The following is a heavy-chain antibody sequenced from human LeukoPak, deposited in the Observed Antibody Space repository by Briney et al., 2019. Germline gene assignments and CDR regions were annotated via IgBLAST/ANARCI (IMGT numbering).Heavy chain of an antibody. CDR1: GYRFTSYW. V-gene: IGHV5-51*01. Sequence: GESLKISCKGSGYRFTSYWIGWVRQMPGKGLEWMGIIYPGDSDTRYSPSFQGQVTISADKSISTAYLQWSSLKASDTAMYYCARRLGYCSGGSCYANYFDYWGQGTLVTVSS. J-gene: IGHJ4*02. D-gene: IGHD2-15*01. CDR3: ARRLGYCSGGSCYANYFDY. CDR2: IYPGDSDT.